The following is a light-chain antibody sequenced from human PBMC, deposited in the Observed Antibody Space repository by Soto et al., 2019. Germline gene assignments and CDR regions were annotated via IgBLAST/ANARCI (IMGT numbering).Light chain of an antibody. J-gene: IGLJ2*01. CDR1: NSNIGSNT. Sequence: QSVLTQPPSASGTPGQRVTISCSGSNSNIGSNTVNWYQQLPGTAPKHLIYSNNQRPSGVPDRFSGSKSGTSASLAISGLQSEDEADYYCAAWDDSLNGKLFGGGTQLTVL. V-gene: IGLV1-44*01. CDR3: AAWDDSLNGKL. CDR2: SNN.